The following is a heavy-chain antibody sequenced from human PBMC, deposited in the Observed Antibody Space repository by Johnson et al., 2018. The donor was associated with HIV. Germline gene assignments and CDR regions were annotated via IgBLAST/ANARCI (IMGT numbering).Heavy chain of an antibody. V-gene: IGHV3-15*01. J-gene: IGHJ3*01. D-gene: IGHD2-2*01. CDR2: IKSKTDGGTR. CDR3: ASDSTSINFYADAFDC. Sequence: VLLVESGGGLVKPGGSLRVSCVAAGFSFTNAWMSWVRQAPGKGLEWVARIKSKTDGGTRDYAAPVKGRFIISRDDSKNTLYLQMNSLKTEDSAVYYCASDSTSINFYADAFDCWGQGTVVTVSS. CDR1: GFSFTNAW.